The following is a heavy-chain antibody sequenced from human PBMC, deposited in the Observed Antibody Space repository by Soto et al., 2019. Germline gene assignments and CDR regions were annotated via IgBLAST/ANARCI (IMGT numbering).Heavy chain of an antibody. Sequence: GGSLRLSCEGSGFTFSAYAMNWVRQAPGKGLEWVSYISSRSETLYYADYVKGRFTISRDNAKNSVYLKVNNLRDEDTAVYYCARDWDIVILSVPIPNYNYGMDVWGQGTTVTVSS. CDR1: GFTFSAYA. J-gene: IGHJ6*02. CDR3: ARDWDIVILSVPIPNYNYGMDV. V-gene: IGHV3-48*02. D-gene: IGHD2-15*01. CDR2: ISSRSETL.